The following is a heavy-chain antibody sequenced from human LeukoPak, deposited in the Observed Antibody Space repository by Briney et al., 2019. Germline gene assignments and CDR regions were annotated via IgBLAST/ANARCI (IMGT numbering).Heavy chain of an antibody. CDR2: ISAYNGNT. CDR1: GYTFTSYG. CDR3: ARDQSSHYYYGMDV. D-gene: IGHD3/OR15-3a*01. Sequence: ASVKVSCKASGYTFTSYGISWVRQAPRQGLEWMGWISAYNGNTNYAQKLQGRVTMTTDTSTSTAYMELRSLRSDDTAVYYCARDQSSHYYYGMDVWGQGTTVTVSS. V-gene: IGHV1-18*01. J-gene: IGHJ6*02.